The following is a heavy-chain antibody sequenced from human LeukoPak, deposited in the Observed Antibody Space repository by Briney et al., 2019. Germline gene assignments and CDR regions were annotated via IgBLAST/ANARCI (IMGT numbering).Heavy chain of an antibody. J-gene: IGHJ6*02. Sequence: PGRSLRLSCAASGFTFSSYGMHWVRQAPGKGLEWVAVISYDGSNKYYADSVKGRFTISRDNSKNTLYLQMNSLRAEDTAVYYCAKDGYSGSYLANYYYYYGMDVWGQGTTVTVSS. CDR1: GFTFSSYG. CDR3: AKDGYSGSYLANYYYYYGMDV. D-gene: IGHD1-26*01. V-gene: IGHV3-30*18. CDR2: ISYDGSNK.